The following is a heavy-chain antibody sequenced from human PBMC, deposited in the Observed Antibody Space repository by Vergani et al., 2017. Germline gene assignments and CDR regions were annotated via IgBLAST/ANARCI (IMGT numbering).Heavy chain of an antibody. J-gene: IGHJ5*02. CDR2: LDPHTGDT. V-gene: IGHV1-18*01. CDR3: ARNRRRGGSYSVSWFDP. D-gene: IGHD4-23*01. Sequence: QVQLVQSGAEVKKPGASVKVSCKASGYTFSTYGISWVRQAPGQGFEWMGRLDPHTGDTKYAEKFQGRAILTRDRSISTAYMELISLISDYTAVYYCARNRRRGGSYSVSWFDPWGQGTQVTVAS. CDR1: GYTFSTYG.